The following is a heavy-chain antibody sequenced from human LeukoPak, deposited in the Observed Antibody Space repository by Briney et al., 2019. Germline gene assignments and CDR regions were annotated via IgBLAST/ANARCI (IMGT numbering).Heavy chain of an antibody. CDR1: GYSFTSYW. J-gene: IGHJ6*03. CDR2: IYPGDSDT. CDR3: ARTPPGYSYGFAGMDV. Sequence: GESLKISCKGSGYSFTSYWIGWVRQMPGKGLEWMGIIYPGDSDTRYSPSFQGQVTISADKSISTAYLQWSSLKASDTAMYYCARTPPGYSYGFAGMDVWGKGTTVTVSS. D-gene: IGHD5-18*01. V-gene: IGHV5-51*01.